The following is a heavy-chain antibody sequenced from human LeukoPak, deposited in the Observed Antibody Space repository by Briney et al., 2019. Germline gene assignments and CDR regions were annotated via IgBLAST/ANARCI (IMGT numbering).Heavy chain of an antibody. CDR2: INPSGGST. CDR3: ARETGYSSGWYSSVLVL. D-gene: IGHD6-19*01. V-gene: IGHV1-46*01. Sequence: GASVKVSCKASGYSFSTHWMHWVRQAPGQGLEWMGIINPSGGSTSYAQKFQGRVTMTRDMSTSTVYMELSSLRSEDTAVYYCARETGYSSGWYSSVLVLWGQGTLVTVSS. CDR1: GYSFSTHW. J-gene: IGHJ4*02.